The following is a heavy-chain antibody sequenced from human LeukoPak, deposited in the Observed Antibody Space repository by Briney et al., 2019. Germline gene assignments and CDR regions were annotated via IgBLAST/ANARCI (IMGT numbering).Heavy chain of an antibody. V-gene: IGHV3-7*01. J-gene: IGHJ6*03. CDR3: ARQLAGPTGYFYMDV. Sequence: GGSLRLSCAASGFTLSSFWMSWVRQAPGKGLKWVANIKQDGSGRYYVDSVKGRFTISRDNAQNSLFLQMNSLRAEDTAFYYCARQLAGPTGYFYMDVWGKGTTVTVSS. CDR1: GFTLSSFW. CDR2: IKQDGSGR. D-gene: IGHD1-26*01.